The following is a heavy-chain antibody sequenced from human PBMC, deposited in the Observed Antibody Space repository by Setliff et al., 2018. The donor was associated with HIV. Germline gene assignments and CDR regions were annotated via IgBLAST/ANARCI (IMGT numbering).Heavy chain of an antibody. D-gene: IGHD2-15*01. V-gene: IGHV4-39*01. Sequence: PSETLSLTCTVSGGSIRSSSSYWGWIRQPPGKGLEWIGIIYYSGSTYYKPSLKSRVTISVDTSKNQFSLKLNSVTAADTAMYYCARVVDADYLDDWGQGTPVTVSS. CDR1: GGSIRSSSSY. CDR2: IYYSGST. J-gene: IGHJ4*02. CDR3: ARVVDADYLDD.